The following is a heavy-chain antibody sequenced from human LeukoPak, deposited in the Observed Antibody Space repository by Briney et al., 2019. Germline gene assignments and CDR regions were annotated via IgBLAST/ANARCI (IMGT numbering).Heavy chain of an antibody. Sequence: SETLSLTCTVSGGSISSYYWSWIRQPPGKGLEWIGYIYYSGSTNYNPSLKSRVTMSVDTSKNQFSLNLSSVTAADTAMYYCAREFSGTSIAARVFDSWGQGTLVTVSS. V-gene: IGHV4-59*12. D-gene: IGHD6-6*01. CDR1: GGSISSYY. CDR2: IYYSGST. J-gene: IGHJ4*02. CDR3: AREFSGTSIAARVFDS.